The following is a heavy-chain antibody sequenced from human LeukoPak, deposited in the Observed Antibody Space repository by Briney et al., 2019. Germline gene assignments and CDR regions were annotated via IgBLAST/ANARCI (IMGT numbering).Heavy chain of an antibody. CDR2: IYSGGST. J-gene: IGHJ4*02. D-gene: IGHD3-10*01. V-gene: IGHV3-66*01. Sequence: GGSLRLSCAASGFTVSSNYMSWVRQAPGKGLEWVSVIYSGGSTYYADSVKGRFTISRDNSKNTLYLQMNSLRAEGTAVYYCARDTYYYGSGSYYKEYWGQGTLVTVSS. CDR3: ARDTYYYGSGSYYKEY. CDR1: GFTVSSNY.